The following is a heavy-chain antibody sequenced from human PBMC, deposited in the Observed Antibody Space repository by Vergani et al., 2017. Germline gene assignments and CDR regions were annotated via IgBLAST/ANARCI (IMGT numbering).Heavy chain of an antibody. CDR1: GFTFSSYA. D-gene: IGHD2-2*01. J-gene: IGHJ5*02. CDR3: ARDLLRYCISTSCYFWFDA. V-gene: IGHV3-30-3*01. Sequence: QVQLVESGGGVVQPGRSLRLSCAASGFTFSSYAMHWVRQAPGKGLEWVAVISYDGSNKYYADSVKGRFTISRDNSKNTLYLQMNSLRAEDTAVYYCARDLLRYCISTSCYFWFDAWGQGTLVTVSS. CDR2: ISYDGSNK.